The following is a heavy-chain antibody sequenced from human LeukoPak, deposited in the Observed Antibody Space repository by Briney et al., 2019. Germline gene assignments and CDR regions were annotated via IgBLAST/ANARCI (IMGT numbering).Heavy chain of an antibody. CDR2: IYNSGST. J-gene: IGHJ3*02. CDR3: ARHSRSGSGGYENAFDI. V-gene: IGHV4-31*01. CDR1: GGSISSGGYY. Sequence: SQTLSLTCTVSGGSISSGGYYWSWIRQHPGKGLVWIGYIYNSGSTDYNPSLKSPVTISLDTSKNQFSLKLSSVTAADTAIYFCARHSRSGSGGYENAFDIWGQGTMVTVSS. D-gene: IGHD5-12*01.